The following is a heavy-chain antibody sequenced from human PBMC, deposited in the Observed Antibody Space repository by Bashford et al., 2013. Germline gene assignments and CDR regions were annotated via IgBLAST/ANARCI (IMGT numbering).Heavy chain of an antibody. Sequence: WVRQAPGQGLEWMGWINPNRGDTNYAQNFQGRVSMTRDTSISTAYLELSRLRSDDTAIYYCARDPQYYDNNGHRHPYYFDLWGQGTLVTVSS. J-gene: IGHJ4*02. V-gene: IGHV1-2*02. CDR3: ARDPQYYDNNGHRHPYYFDL. CDR2: INPNRGDT. D-gene: IGHD3-22*01.